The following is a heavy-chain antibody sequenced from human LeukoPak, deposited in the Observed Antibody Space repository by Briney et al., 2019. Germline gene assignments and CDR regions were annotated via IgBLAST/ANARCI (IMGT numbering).Heavy chain of an antibody. J-gene: IGHJ4*02. CDR3: AREHWAAPDH. V-gene: IGHV3-11*01. Sequence: GGSLRLSCTASGYTFGVYYVTWIRQAPGRGLEPLSFISPTGDIIKYVDSVKGRFTISRDNAKSSMYLEMNSLRAEDTAVYYCAREHWAAPDHWGQGTLVTVSP. CDR1: GYTFGVYY. D-gene: IGHD3-16*01. CDR2: ISPTGDII.